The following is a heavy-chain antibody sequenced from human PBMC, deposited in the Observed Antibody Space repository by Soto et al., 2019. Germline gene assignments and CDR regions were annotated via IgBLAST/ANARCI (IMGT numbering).Heavy chain of an antibody. CDR3: ARARYYGAKNDF. CDR1: CITRSQ. V-gene: IGHV4-59*01. J-gene: IGHJ4*02. D-gene: IGHD1-26*01. Sequence: CITRSQSLWIRQPPGKRPEWLGCIYSSGSTKYNPSLRSRVTLSIDTPRSQFSLRLNSVTAADTAVYYCARARYYGAKNDFWGQGTRVTVSS. CDR2: IYSSGST.